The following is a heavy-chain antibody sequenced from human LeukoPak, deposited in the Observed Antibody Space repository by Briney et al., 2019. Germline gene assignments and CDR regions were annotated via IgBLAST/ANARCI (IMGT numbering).Heavy chain of an antibody. Sequence: GGSLRLSCAASGFTVNSNYLSWVRQAPGKGLEWVSTLYNTGNTYYANSVKGRFSICRDNSKNTLFLQMNSLRAEDTAVYYCARLAADGRLYFVDWGPGTLVTVSS. J-gene: IGHJ4*02. D-gene: IGHD6-13*01. CDR3: ARLAADGRLYFVD. CDR2: LYNTGNT. V-gene: IGHV3-53*01. CDR1: GFTVNSNY.